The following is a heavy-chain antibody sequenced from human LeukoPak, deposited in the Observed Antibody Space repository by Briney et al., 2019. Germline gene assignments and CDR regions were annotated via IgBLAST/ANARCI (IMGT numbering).Heavy chain of an antibody. V-gene: IGHV3-20*01. CDR2: INWNGGST. CDR3: SSGRRYCSSKCRYPGV. CDR1: GFTFDDYG. D-gene: IGHD2-2*01. Sequence: PGGSLRLSCAASGFTFDDYGMSWVRQAPGKGLEWVSCINWNGGSTGYADSVKGRFTISIDNAKNSLYLQMNSLRADDSAFYNCSSGRRYCSSKCRYPGVWGQGTLVTVSS. J-gene: IGHJ4*01.